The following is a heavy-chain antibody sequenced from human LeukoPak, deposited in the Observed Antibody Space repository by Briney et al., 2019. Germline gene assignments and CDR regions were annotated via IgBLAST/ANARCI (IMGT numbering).Heavy chain of an antibody. V-gene: IGHV3-30*18. CDR3: AKDDNYSRDPAMVLLDY. Sequence: PGGSLRLACAVSGFTFSIYGMQWVRQAPGKGLEWVAVISYDGSNKYYADSVKGRFTISRDNSKNTLYLQMNSLRAEDTAVYYCAKDDNYSRDPAMVLLDYGGQGTLVTVSS. CDR1: GFTFSIYG. CDR2: ISYDGSNK. D-gene: IGHD5-18*01. J-gene: IGHJ4*02.